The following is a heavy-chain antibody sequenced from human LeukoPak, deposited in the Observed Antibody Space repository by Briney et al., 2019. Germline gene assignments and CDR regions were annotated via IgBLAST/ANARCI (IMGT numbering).Heavy chain of an antibody. J-gene: IGHJ1*01. V-gene: IGHV3-23*01. Sequence: GGSLRLSCAASGFTFNSYAMSWVRQAPGKGLEWVSGTGASGITTHYAGSVKGRFTLSRDNSKNTLYLQMNSLRAEDTAVYYCARDRVPYSSGWQPFQHWGQGTLVTVSS. CDR1: GFTFNSYA. CDR2: TGASGITT. D-gene: IGHD6-19*01. CDR3: ARDRVPYSSGWQPFQH.